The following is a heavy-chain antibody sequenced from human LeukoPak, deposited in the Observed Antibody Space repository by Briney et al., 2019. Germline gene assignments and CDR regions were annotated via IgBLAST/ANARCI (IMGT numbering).Heavy chain of an antibody. Sequence: ASVKVSCKTSGYRFTGYYLHWVRQAPGQGLEWMGWMNPKSGATDYARKFQGRVTMTRDTSVSTAYMELTRLRSDDTAVYFCARGSDYDDYFYMDFWGKGTTVTVSS. CDR1: GYRFTGYY. V-gene: IGHV1-2*02. CDR3: ARGSDYDDYFYMDF. CDR2: MNPKSGAT. J-gene: IGHJ6*03.